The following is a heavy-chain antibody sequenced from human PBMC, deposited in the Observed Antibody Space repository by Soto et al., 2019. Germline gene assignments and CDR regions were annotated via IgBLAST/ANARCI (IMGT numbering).Heavy chain of an antibody. V-gene: IGHV4-30-2*01. Sequence: TXSLTCSVSGGSISSGDYSWSWIRQPPGKGLEWIGYIYHSGSTNYNPSLKSRVTISVDTSKNQFSLKLSSVTAADTAVYYCARDRYANYYGMDVWGQGTTVTVSS. J-gene: IGHJ6*02. CDR1: GGSISSGDYS. CDR3: ARDRYANYYGMDV. D-gene: IGHD1-1*01. CDR2: IYHSGST.